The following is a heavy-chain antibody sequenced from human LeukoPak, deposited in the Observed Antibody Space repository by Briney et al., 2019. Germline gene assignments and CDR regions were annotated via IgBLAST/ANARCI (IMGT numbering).Heavy chain of an antibody. V-gene: IGHV4-59*01. CDR3: ARVLTYGSRTYYFDY. Sequence: PPETLSLTCTVSGGSISGYYWSWIRQPPGKGLEWIGYIYYSGSTNYNPSLKSRVTISLDTSKNQFSLKLSSVTAADTAVYYCARVLTYGSRTYYFDYWGQGTLVTVSS. D-gene: IGHD3-10*01. CDR1: GGSISGYY. CDR2: IYYSGST. J-gene: IGHJ4*02.